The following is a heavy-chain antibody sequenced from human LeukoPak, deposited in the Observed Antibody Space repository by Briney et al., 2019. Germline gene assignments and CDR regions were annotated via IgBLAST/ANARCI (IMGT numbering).Heavy chain of an antibody. Sequence: SETLSLTCTVSGGSISSYYWSWSRQPPGKGLEWIGYIYYSGSTNYNPSLKSRVTISVDTSKNQSSLELSSVTAADTAVYSCARGSSSWYPDYWGQGTLVTVSS. CDR2: IYYSGST. CDR1: GGSISSYY. J-gene: IGHJ4*02. CDR3: ARGSSSWYPDY. D-gene: IGHD6-13*01. V-gene: IGHV4-59*01.